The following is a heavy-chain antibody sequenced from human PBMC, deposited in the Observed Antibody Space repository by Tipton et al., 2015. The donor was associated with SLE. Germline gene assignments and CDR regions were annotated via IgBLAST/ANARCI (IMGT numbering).Heavy chain of an antibody. J-gene: IGHJ4*02. V-gene: IGHV4-59*02. CDR3: ARRDVNLIRGNDF. Sequence: TLSLTCAVSGGSVTTYYWSWVRQPPGKGLEWLGFVYHSGTTGYNPSLSNRLTLSLDTSRNHFSLKLTSVTAADTAVYYCARRDVNLIRGNDFWGQGTLDTVSS. CDR1: GGSVTTYY. CDR2: VYHSGTT. D-gene: IGHD3-10*01.